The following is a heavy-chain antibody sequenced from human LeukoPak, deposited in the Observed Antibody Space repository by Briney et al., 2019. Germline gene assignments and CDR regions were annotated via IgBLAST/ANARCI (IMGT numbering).Heavy chain of an antibody. CDR2: IYPGDSDT. J-gene: IGHJ3*02. V-gene: IGHV5-51*01. D-gene: IGHD2-15*01. CDR1: GYSFTNYW. CDR3: ARPCSGGSCYSSYDAFDI. Sequence: GESLKISCKGSGYSFTNYWIGWVRQTPGKGLEWMGIIYPGDSDTKYSPSFQGQVTISADKSISTAYLQWSSLKASDTAMYYCARPCSGGSCYSSYDAFDIWGQGTMVTVSS.